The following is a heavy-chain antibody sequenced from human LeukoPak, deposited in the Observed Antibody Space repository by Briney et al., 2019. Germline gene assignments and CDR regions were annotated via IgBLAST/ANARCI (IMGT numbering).Heavy chain of an antibody. CDR1: GFTFSSYA. Sequence: GGSLRLSCAASGFTFSSYAMSWVRQAPGKGLEWVSAISGSGGSTYYADSVKGRFTISRDNSKNTLYLQMNSLRAEDTAVYYFANERVLLWFGELLAPYYYYHGMDVWGQGTTVTAS. CDR2: ISGSGGST. CDR3: ANERVLLWFGELLAPYYYYHGMDV. J-gene: IGHJ6*02. D-gene: IGHD3-10*01. V-gene: IGHV3-23*01.